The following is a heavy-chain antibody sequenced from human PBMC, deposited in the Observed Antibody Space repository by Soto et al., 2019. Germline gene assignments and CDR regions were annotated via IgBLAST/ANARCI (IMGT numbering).Heavy chain of an antibody. CDR3: AKGRYDFWSPYYFDS. D-gene: IGHD3-3*01. Sequence: GGSLRLSCVGTGLNFDDFAMHWVRQAPGKGLEWVSGITWNSRVLAYADSVKGRFTTSRDNARNSLYPQMDSLRDEDTALYYCAKGRYDFWSPYYFDSWGQGTLVTVSS. V-gene: IGHV3-9*01. J-gene: IGHJ4*02. CDR2: ITWNSRVL. CDR1: GLNFDDFA.